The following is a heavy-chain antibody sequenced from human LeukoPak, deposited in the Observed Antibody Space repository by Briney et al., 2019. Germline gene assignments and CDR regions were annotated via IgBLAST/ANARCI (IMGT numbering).Heavy chain of an antibody. CDR2: MNPNSGNT. Sequence: GASVKVSCKASGYTFTSYDINWVPQATGRGLEWMGWMNPNSGNTGYAQKFQGRVTMTRNTSISTAYMELSSLRSEDTAVYYCAREPTDYDSSGKYDYWGQGTLVTVSS. CDR3: AREPTDYDSSGKYDY. D-gene: IGHD3-22*01. CDR1: GYTFTSYD. J-gene: IGHJ4*02. V-gene: IGHV1-8*01.